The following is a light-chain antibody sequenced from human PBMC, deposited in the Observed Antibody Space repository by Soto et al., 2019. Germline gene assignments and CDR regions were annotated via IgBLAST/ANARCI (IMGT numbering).Light chain of an antibody. CDR1: DLRSKS. CDR2: DDR. V-gene: IGLV3-21*02. J-gene: IGLJ1*01. Sequence: SYELTQPPSVSVAPGQTARITCGGNDLRSKSGHWYQQKPGQAPALVLYDDRYRPSGIPERFSGSKSGNTATLTISRVEAGDEAEHFCKVWDASNGQQGVFGTGTKVTVL. CDR3: KVWDASNGQQGV.